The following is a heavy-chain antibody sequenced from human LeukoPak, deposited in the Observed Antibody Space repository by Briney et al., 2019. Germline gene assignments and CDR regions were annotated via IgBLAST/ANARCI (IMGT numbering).Heavy chain of an antibody. V-gene: IGHV6-1*01. CDR1: GDSVSSNSAA. Sequence: PSQTLSLTCDISGDSVSSNSAAWNWIRQSPLRGLEWLGRTYYRSKWYNDYAVSVKSRITINPDTSKNQFSLQLNSVTPDDTAVYYCTRGAPVGSSREFDYWGQGTLVTVSS. CDR3: TRGAPVGSSREFDY. J-gene: IGHJ4*02. D-gene: IGHD5-24*01. CDR2: TYYRSKWYN.